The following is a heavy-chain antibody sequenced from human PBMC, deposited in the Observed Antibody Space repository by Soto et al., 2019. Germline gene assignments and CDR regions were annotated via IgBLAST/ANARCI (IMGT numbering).Heavy chain of an antibody. V-gene: IGHV4-59*01. CDR1: GGSISSNY. Sequence: QVQLQESGPGLVKPSETLSLTCTVSGGSISSNYWSWIRQPPGKGLEWIGYIYYSGSTIYNPSLKSRVTISVDTSKNQFSLELSSVTAADTAGYYCARDRGGSSSFDYWGQGTLVTVSS. CDR3: ARDRGGSSSFDY. J-gene: IGHJ4*02. D-gene: IGHD6-13*01. CDR2: IYYSGST.